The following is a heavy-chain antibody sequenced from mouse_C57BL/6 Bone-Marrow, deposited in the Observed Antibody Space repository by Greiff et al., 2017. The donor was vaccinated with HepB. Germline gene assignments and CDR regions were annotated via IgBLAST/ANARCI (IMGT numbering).Heavy chain of an antibody. CDR2: ISNGGGSN. V-gene: IGHV5-12*01. J-gene: IGHJ4*01. Sequence: EVKLVESGGGLVQPGGSLKLSCAASGFTFSDYYMYWVRQTPEKRLEWVAYISNGGGSNYYPDTVKGRFTISRDNAKNTLYLQMSRLKSEDTAMYYCARHGSSGYAMDYWGQGTSVTVSS. CDR3: ARHGSSGYAMDY. CDR1: GFTFSDYY. D-gene: IGHD3-2*02.